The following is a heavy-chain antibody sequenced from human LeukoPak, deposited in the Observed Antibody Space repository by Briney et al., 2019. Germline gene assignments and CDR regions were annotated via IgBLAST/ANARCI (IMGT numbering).Heavy chain of an antibody. D-gene: IGHD5-24*01. CDR3: ARDWGRDGYNPLDY. Sequence: GGSLRLSCAASGFTFSSYGMHWVRQAPGKGLEWVAVIWYDGSNKYYADSVKGRFTTSRDNSKNKLYLQMTSLRAEDTAVYYGARDWGRDGYNPLDYWGQGTLVTVSS. CDR1: GFTFSSYG. CDR2: IWYDGSNK. J-gene: IGHJ4*02. V-gene: IGHV3-33*08.